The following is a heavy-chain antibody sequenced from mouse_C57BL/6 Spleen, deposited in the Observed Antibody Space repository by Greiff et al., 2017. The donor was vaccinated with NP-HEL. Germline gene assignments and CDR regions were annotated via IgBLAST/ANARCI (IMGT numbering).Heavy chain of an antibody. J-gene: IGHJ1*03. Sequence: EVQLQQSGAELVRPGASVKLSCTASGFNIKDYYMHWVKQRPEQGLEWIGRIDPEDGDTEYAPKFQGKATMTADTSSNTAYLQLSSLTSEDTAVYYCTTGYGNAYWYFDVWGTGTTVTVSS. CDR3: TTGYGNAYWYFDV. CDR2: IDPEDGDT. CDR1: GFNIKDYY. D-gene: IGHD2-10*02. V-gene: IGHV14-1*01.